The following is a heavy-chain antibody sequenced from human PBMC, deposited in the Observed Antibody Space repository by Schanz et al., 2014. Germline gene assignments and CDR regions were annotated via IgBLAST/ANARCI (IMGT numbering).Heavy chain of an antibody. D-gene: IGHD5-12*01. V-gene: IGHV1-18*01. CDR3: ARGGGPEDVFDI. Sequence: QVQLVQSGAEVKKPGASVKVSCKASGYTFSSYGITWVRQAPGQGLEWMGWINGYNGHTLYAQKFRGRVTMTRNTSMSTAYIELHILTSEDTAVYYCARGGGPEDVFDIWGQGTILTVSS. CDR2: INGYNGHT. J-gene: IGHJ3*02. CDR1: GYTFSSYG.